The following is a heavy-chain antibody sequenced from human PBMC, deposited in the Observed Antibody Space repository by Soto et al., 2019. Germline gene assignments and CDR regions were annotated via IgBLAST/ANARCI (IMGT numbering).Heavy chain of an antibody. J-gene: IGHJ4*02. CDR2: IFYFGST. CDR3: ARHSPDFDWLSQFDY. CDR1: GGSISIGTDY. Sequence: SETLSLTCTVSGGSISIGTDYWGWIRRAPGKGLEWIGYIFYFGSTNYNPSLKSRVTLSIDTSKNQLSLKLSSVTAADTAVYYCARHSPDFDWLSQFDYWGQGTLVTVSS. V-gene: IGHV4-61*05. D-gene: IGHD3-9*01.